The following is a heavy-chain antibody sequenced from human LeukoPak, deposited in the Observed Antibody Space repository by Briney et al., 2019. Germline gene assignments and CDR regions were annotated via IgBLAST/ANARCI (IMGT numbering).Heavy chain of an antibody. V-gene: IGHV1-2*06. D-gene: IGHD2-21*01. CDR2: INPNSGGT. J-gene: IGHJ6*02. CDR3: ARGGVRIPYYGMDV. Sequence: ASVKVSCKASGYTFTSYGISWVRQAPGQGLEWMGRINPNSGGTNYAQKFQGRVTMTRDTSISTAYMELSRLRSDDTAVYYCARGGVRIPYYGMDVWGQGTTVTVSS. CDR1: GYTFTSYG.